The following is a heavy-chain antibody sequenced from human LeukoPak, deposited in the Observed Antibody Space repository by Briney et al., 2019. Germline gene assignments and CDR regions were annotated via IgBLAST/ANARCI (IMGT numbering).Heavy chain of an antibody. D-gene: IGHD6-19*01. CDR2: ISAYNGNT. V-gene: IGHV1-18*01. J-gene: IGHJ6*03. CDR1: GYTFTSYG. CDR3: ARRAVDNSYYYYMDV. Sequence: ASVKVSCKASGYTFTSYGISWVRPAPGQGLEWMGWISAYNGNTNYAQKSQGRVTITRNTSISTAYMEVSSLRYEDTAVYYCARRAVDNSYYYYMDVWGKGTTVTVSS.